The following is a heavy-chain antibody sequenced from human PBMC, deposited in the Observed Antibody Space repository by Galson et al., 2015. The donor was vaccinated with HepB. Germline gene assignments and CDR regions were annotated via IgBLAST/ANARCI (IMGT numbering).Heavy chain of an antibody. CDR2: IIPIFGIA. CDR3: ARDLVCSGGSCYFSYVFDY. D-gene: IGHD2-15*01. V-gene: IGHV1-69*13. J-gene: IGHJ4*02. CDR1: GGTFSSYA. Sequence: SVKVSCKASGGTFSSYAISWVRQAPGQGLEWMGGIIPIFGIANYAQKFQGRVTITADESTSTAYMELSSLRSEDTAVYYCARDLVCSGGSCYFSYVFDYWGQGTLVTVSS.